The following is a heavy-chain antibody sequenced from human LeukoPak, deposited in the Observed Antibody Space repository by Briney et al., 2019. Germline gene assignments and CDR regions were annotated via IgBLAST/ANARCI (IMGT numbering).Heavy chain of an antibody. Sequence: GGSLRLSCAASGFTFSDYYMSWIRQAPGKGLEWVSYISSSGSTIYYADSVKGRFTISRDNAKNSLYLQMNNLRAEDTAVYYCARARAYYDFWSGYYDLYYGMDVWGQGTTVTASS. CDR1: GFTFSDYY. CDR3: ARARAYYDFWSGYYDLYYGMDV. D-gene: IGHD3-3*01. V-gene: IGHV3-11*01. CDR2: ISSSGSTI. J-gene: IGHJ6*02.